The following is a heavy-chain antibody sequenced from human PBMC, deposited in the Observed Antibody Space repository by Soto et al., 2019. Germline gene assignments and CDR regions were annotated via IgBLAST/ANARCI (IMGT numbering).Heavy chain of an antibody. Sequence: GESLKISCKGSGYSFTSYWISWVRQMPGKGLEWMGRIDPSDSYTNYSPPFQGHVTISADKSISTAYLQWSSLKASDTAMYYCARHRGFGAVADVWGQGTTVTVSS. CDR1: GYSFTSYW. CDR2: IDPSDSYT. J-gene: IGHJ6*02. D-gene: IGHD6-19*01. V-gene: IGHV5-10-1*01. CDR3: ARHRGFGAVADV.